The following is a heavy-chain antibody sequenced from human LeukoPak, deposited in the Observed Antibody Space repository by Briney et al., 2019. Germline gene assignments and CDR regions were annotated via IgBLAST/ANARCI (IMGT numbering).Heavy chain of an antibody. Sequence: GGSLRLSCAASGFTVSTNYISWVRQAPGKGLEWVSLIYSGDNTYYADSVKGRFTISRDNSKNTLYLQMNSLRAEDTAVYYCARGFRSVTTWGYFDYWGQGTLVTVSS. CDR2: IYSGDNT. V-gene: IGHV3-66*01. D-gene: IGHD4-17*01. J-gene: IGHJ4*02. CDR1: GFTVSTNY. CDR3: ARGFRSVTTWGYFDY.